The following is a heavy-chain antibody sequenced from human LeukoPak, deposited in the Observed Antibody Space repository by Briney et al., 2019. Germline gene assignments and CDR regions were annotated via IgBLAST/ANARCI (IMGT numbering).Heavy chain of an antibody. J-gene: IGHJ4*02. D-gene: IGHD3-16*01. CDR2: ISSSSSTT. CDR1: GFTFSSYS. Sequence: PGGSLRLSCAASGFTFSSYSMNWVRQAPGKGLEWVSYISSSSSTTYYADSVKGRFTISRDNAKNSLYLQMNSLRAEDTAVYYCARDKPQGDYVWGRRTYYFDYWGQGTLVTVSS. CDR3: ARDKPQGDYVWGRRTYYFDY. V-gene: IGHV3-48*01.